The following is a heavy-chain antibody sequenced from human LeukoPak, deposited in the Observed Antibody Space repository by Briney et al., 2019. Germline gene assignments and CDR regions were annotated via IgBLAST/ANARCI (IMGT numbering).Heavy chain of an antibody. V-gene: IGHV3-49*03. Sequence: GRSLRLSCSASGFTFDDYAVSWFRQAPGKGLEWVGFIRSKAFGCTPEYAASVRGRFTISRDDSKSIAYLQMNSLKTEDTAVYYCTRNTVTVHFDYWSQGTLVTVSS. CDR1: GFTFDDYA. J-gene: IGHJ4*02. CDR2: IRSKAFGCTP. D-gene: IGHD4-17*01. CDR3: TRNTVTVHFDY.